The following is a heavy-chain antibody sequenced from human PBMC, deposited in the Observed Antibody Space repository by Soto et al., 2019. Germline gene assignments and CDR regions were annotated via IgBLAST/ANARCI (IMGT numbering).Heavy chain of an antibody. D-gene: IGHD5-18*01. V-gene: IGHV4-30-2*01. CDR3: DRVGTYSYGFGSWFDP. J-gene: IGHJ5*02. CDR2: IYHSGST. CDR1: GGSISSESYP. Sequence: QLQLQESGSGLVKPSQTLSLTCDVSGGSISSESYPWSWIWQQPGKGLEWIWYIYHSGSTYYKSSLRIRVTMSVDRTKNQFSLNLSSVTAADTAVYYCDRVGTYSYGFGSWFDPWGQGTLVTVSS.